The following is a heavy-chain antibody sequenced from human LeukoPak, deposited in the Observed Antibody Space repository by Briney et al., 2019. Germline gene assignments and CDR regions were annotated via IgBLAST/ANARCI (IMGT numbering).Heavy chain of an antibody. J-gene: IGHJ3*02. V-gene: IGHV4-59*08. CDR1: GGSISSYY. CDR3: ARHTTRGYCSGGSCYSVSDAFDI. Sequence: ASETLSLTCTVSGGSISSYYWSWIRQPPGKGLEWIGYIYYSGSTNYNPSLKSRVTISVDTSKNQFSLKLSSVTAADTAVYYCARHTTRGYCSGGSCYSVSDAFDIWGQGTMVTVSS. CDR2: IYYSGST. D-gene: IGHD2-15*01.